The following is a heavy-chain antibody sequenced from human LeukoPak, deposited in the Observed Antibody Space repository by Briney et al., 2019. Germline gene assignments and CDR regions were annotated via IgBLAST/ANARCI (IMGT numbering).Heavy chain of an antibody. Sequence: SETLSLTCAVSGYSISSGYYWGWIRQPPGKGLEWVGSIHHSGTTYYNPSLKSRVTISLATSKNQFSLKLSSVTAADTAVYYCARDSYGSGSYNYWGQGTLVTVSS. CDR3: ARDSYGSGSYNY. CDR2: IHHSGTT. V-gene: IGHV4-38-2*02. CDR1: GYSISSGYY. D-gene: IGHD3-10*01. J-gene: IGHJ4*02.